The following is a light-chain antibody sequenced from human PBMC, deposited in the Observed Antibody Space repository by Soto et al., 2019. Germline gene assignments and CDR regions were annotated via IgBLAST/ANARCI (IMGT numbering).Light chain of an antibody. J-gene: IGKJ3*01. CDR2: GAS. CDR3: QQYGSSPFT. V-gene: IGKV3-20*01. Sequence: ESVLTQSPGTLSMSPRERATLSCRASQSVSSSYSAWYQQKPGQAPRLLIYGASSRATGIPDRFSGSGSGTDFTLTISRLEPEDFAVYYCQQYGSSPFTFGPGTKVDIK. CDR1: QSVSSSY.